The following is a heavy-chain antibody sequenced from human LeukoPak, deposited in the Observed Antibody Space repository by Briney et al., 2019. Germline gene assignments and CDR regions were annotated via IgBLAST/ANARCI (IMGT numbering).Heavy chain of an antibody. D-gene: IGHD2-21*02. J-gene: IGHJ4*02. V-gene: IGHV1-18*01. CDR3: ASGVVTAIFY. CDR1: GYTFTSYS. CDR2: ISAYNGNT. Sequence: ASVKVSCKASGYTFTSYSLSWVRQAPGQGLEWMGWISAYNGNTDHAQNLQGRVTMTTDTSTSTAYMELRSLRSDDTAVYYCASGVVTAIFYWGQGTLVTVSS.